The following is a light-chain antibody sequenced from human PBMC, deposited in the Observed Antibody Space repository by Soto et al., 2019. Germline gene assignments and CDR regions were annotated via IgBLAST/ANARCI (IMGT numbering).Light chain of an antibody. V-gene: IGKV1-5*03. CDR3: QQYKTYSRT. Sequence: DIQMTQSPSTLSASVGDRVTITCRASQSISPWLAWYQQRPGKAPKVLMYTMSTLQAGVPSRFSGSGYGTEFTLTISSLQPDDFATYYCQQYKTYSRTFGQGTKVEI. CDR1: QSISPW. J-gene: IGKJ1*01. CDR2: TMS.